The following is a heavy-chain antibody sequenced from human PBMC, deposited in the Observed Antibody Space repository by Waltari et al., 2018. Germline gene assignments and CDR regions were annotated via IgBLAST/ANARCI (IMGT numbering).Heavy chain of an antibody. CDR2: INQSGRP. Sequence: QVQLQQWGAGLLKPSETLSLTCAVYGGSFSGYYWSWIRQPPGTGLEWIGEINQSGRPHYTPSLKGRVTISVDTSQNQFSLKLSSVTAADTAVYYCARGRGTRYCSSTSCYNDRHYYYYGMDVWGQGTTVTVSS. D-gene: IGHD2-2*01. J-gene: IGHJ6*02. CDR3: ARGRGTRYCSSTSCYNDRHYYYYGMDV. CDR1: GGSFSGYY. V-gene: IGHV4-34*01.